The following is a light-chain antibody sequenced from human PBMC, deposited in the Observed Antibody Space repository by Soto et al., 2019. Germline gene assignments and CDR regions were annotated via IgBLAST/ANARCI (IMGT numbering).Light chain of an antibody. V-gene: IGKV1-39*01. CDR2: SAS. CDR3: QKFYSAPIN. CDR1: QTIKNY. Sequence: DIQMSHSPSSLSSSVGDSVTVTCRASQTIKNYLNWYQQKPGRAPNLLIYSASTLHSGVPSRFSGTKSATAFTLTITSLQPEDFATYYCQKFYSAPINFGQGTRLEIK. J-gene: IGKJ5*01.